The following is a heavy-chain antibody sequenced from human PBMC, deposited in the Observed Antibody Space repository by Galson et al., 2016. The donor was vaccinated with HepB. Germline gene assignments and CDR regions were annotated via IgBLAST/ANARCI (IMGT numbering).Heavy chain of an antibody. Sequence: SLRLSCAASGFTFSSYAMYWVRQAPGKGLEYVSAISSNGGSTYCADSVKGGFTISRDNSKNTLYPQMSSLRAEDTAVYYCVKGGQERSFDYWGQGTLVTVSS. CDR1: GFTFSSYA. J-gene: IGHJ4*02. CDR3: VKGGQERSFDY. V-gene: IGHV3-64D*08. CDR2: ISSNGGST. D-gene: IGHD1-26*01.